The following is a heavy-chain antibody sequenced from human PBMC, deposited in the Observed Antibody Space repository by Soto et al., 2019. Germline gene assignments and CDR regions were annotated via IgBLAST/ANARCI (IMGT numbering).Heavy chain of an antibody. CDR1: GFTFSSYG. CDR3: ARDLAYCGGDCPIDY. Sequence: QVQLVESGGGVVQPGRSLRLSCAASGFTFSSYGMHWVRQAPGKGLEWVAVIWYDGSNKYYADSVKGRFTISRDNSKNTLYLQMNSLRAEDTAVYYCARDLAYCGGDCPIDYWGQGTLVTVSS. V-gene: IGHV3-33*01. D-gene: IGHD2-21*02. CDR2: IWYDGSNK. J-gene: IGHJ4*02.